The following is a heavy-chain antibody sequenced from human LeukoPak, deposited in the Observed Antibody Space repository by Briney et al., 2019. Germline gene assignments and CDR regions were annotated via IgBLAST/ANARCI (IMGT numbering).Heavy chain of an antibody. V-gene: IGHV1-69*13. D-gene: IGHD5-12*01. CDR2: IIPIFGTA. CDR3: ARDLIRDGYSGYETFDY. Sequence: SVNVSCKASGGTFSSYAISWVRQAPGQGLEWMGGIIPIFGTANYAQEFQGRVTITADESTSTAYMELSSLRSEDTAVYYCARDLIRDGYSGYETFDYWGQGTLVTVSS. CDR1: GGTFSSYA. J-gene: IGHJ4*02.